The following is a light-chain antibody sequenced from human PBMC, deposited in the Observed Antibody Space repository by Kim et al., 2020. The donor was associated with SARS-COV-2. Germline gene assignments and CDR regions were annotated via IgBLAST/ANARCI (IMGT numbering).Light chain of an antibody. V-gene: IGLV3-1*01. CDR3: QAWDSIVV. CDR2: QDS. CDR1: KLGDKY. Sequence: SYELTQPPSVSVSPGQTASITCSGDKLGDKYACWYQQKPGQSPVLVIYQDSKRPSGIPERFSGSNSGNTATLTISGTQAMDEADYYCQAWDSIVVFG. J-gene: IGLJ2*01.